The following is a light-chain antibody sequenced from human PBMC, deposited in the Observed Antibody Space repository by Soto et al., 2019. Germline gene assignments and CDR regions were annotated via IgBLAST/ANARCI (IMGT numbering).Light chain of an antibody. Sequence: DIQMTQSPPSLSASVGDRVTITYRASQSISSYLNWYQQKPGKVPKLLIYSASSLQSGVPSRFSGSGSGTDFTLTINSLQPEDFATYYCQQSYTTPWTFGQGTKVDI. CDR2: SAS. V-gene: IGKV1-39*01. CDR3: QQSYTTPWT. CDR1: QSISSY. J-gene: IGKJ1*01.